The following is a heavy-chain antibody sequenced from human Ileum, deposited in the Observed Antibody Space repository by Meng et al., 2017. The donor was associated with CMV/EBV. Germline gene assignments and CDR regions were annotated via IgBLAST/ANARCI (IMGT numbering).Heavy chain of an antibody. D-gene: IGHD3-10*01. CDR3: VADDYGSGSYLFDY. CDR2: IKSKSDGGTT. Sequence: GESLKISCATSGFTFINAWMSWVRQAPGKGLEWVGRIKSKSDGGTTDYAAPVKGRFTFSRDDSKNTLYLQMNSLKTEDTAVYYCVADDYGSGSYLFDYWGQGKQVNGAS. V-gene: IGHV3-15*01. CDR1: GFTFINAW. J-gene: IGHJ4*01.